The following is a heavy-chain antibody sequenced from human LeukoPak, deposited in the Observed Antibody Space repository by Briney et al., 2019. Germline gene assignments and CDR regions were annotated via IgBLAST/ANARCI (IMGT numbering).Heavy chain of an antibody. CDR1: GFYFSDFH. D-gene: IGHD6-19*01. J-gene: IGHJ4*02. CDR2: INPGGSTI. V-gene: IGHV3-11*01. Sequence: GGSLRLSCATSGFYFSDFHMNWVSQAPGKGLEWVSYINPGGSTIYYADSVKGRFTISRDNAKSSLYLQMNSLRAEDTAVYYCARDVAVAAIDYWGQGTLVTVSS. CDR3: ARDVAVAAIDY.